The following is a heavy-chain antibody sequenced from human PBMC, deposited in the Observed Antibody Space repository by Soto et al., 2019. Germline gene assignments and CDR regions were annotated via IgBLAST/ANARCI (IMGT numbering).Heavy chain of an antibody. D-gene: IGHD5-12*01. CDR1: GGTFSSYA. CDR3: ARGRDGYNFEAFDI. CDR2: IIPMLGTA. Sequence: QVQLVQSGAEVKKPGSSVKVSCKASGGTFSSYAINWVRQAPGQGLEWMGGIIPMLGTANYAQKLQGRVTITADESTSTAYMELSSLRSDDTAVYYCARGRDGYNFEAFDIWGQGTMVTVSS. J-gene: IGHJ3*02. V-gene: IGHV1-69*01.